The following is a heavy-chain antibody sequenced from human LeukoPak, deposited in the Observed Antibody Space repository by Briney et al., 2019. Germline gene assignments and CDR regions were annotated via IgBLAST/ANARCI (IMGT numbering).Heavy chain of an antibody. J-gene: IGHJ4*02. Sequence: ASVKVSCKASGYTFTSYDINWVRQATGQGLEWMGWMNPNSGNTGYAQKFQGRVTMTRNTSISTAYMELSSLRSEDTAVYYCAKDLSLRFSTDYWGQGTLVTVSS. CDR3: AKDLSLRFSTDY. V-gene: IGHV1-8*01. CDR2: MNPNSGNT. CDR1: GYTFTSYD. D-gene: IGHD3-3*01.